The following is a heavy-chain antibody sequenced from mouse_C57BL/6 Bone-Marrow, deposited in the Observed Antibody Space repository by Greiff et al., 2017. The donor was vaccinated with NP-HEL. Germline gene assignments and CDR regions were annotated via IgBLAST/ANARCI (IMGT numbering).Heavy chain of an antibody. CDR1: GFSLTSYG. D-gene: IGHD1-1*01. V-gene: IGHV2-2*01. CDR2: IWSGGST. CDR3: ARPPYYYGSSYGYFDV. J-gene: IGHJ1*03. Sequence: VKVVESGPGLVQPSQSLSITCTVSGFSLTSYGVHWVRQSPGKGLEWLGVIWSGGSTDYNAAFISRLSISQDNFNSHVFYQMNSLLADDTAIYYCARPPYYYGSSYGYFDVGGTGTTVTVSA.